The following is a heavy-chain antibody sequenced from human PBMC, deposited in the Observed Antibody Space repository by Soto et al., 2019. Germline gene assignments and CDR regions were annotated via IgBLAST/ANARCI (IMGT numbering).Heavy chain of an antibody. Sequence: GASVNVSCKTSGDNFQKNVFTWLRQAPGQGLEWMGGTIPALGKTHYIEKFQGRVTITVDDATRTVYMEVRDLTSEDTAIYYCARGPFRPSAMDVWGQGTTVTVSS. CDR1: GDNFQKNV. D-gene: IGHD3-10*01. CDR2: TIPALGKT. J-gene: IGHJ6*02. V-gene: IGHV1-69*10. CDR3: ARGPFRPSAMDV.